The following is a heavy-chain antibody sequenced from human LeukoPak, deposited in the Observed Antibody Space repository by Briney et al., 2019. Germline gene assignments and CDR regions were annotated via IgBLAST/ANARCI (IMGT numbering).Heavy chain of an antibody. J-gene: IGHJ4*02. D-gene: IGHD6-13*01. CDR1: GYTFTNYY. V-gene: IGHV1-69*06. CDR2: IIPIFGTV. Sequence: ASVKVSCKASGYTFTNYYLHWVRQAPGQGLEWMGGIIPIFGTVNYAQKFQGRVTITADKSTSTAYMELSSLRSEDTAVYYCARSSIIAAAGPYYFDYWGREPWSPSPQ. CDR3: ARSSIIAAAGPYYFDY.